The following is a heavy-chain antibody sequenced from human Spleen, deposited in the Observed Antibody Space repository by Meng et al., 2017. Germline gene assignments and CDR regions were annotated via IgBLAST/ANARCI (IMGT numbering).Heavy chain of an antibody. V-gene: IGHV1-2*02. J-gene: IGHJ4*02. Sequence: ASVKVSCKASGYTFSGYYIHWVRRAPGHGLEWMGWINPNSGDTNYAKKFQGRVTMTGDTSISTAYMELSGLRSDDTAMYYCARDEDISAAGKLFGDYWAREPWSPSPQ. CDR1: GYTFSGYY. CDR3: ARDEDISAAGKLFGDY. CDR2: INPNSGDT. D-gene: IGHD6-13*01.